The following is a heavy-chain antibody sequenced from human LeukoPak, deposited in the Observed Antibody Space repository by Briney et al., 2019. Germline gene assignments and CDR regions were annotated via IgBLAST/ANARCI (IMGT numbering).Heavy chain of an antibody. CDR2: IKQDGSEK. CDR3: ARGVTTPFLGKDRYFDY. CDR1: GFTFSSYW. Sequence: GGSLRLSCAASGFTFSSYWMSWVRQAPGKGLEWVANIKQDGSEKYYVDSVKGRFTISRDDAKNSLYLQMNSLRAEDTAVYYCARGVTTPFLGKDRYFDYWGQGTLVTVSS. J-gene: IGHJ4*02. D-gene: IGHD4-11*01. V-gene: IGHV3-7*01.